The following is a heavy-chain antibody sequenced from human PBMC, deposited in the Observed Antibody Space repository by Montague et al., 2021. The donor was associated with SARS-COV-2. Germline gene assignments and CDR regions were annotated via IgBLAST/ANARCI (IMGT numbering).Heavy chain of an antibody. CDR3: ARASGKKTIFGVVISYFDY. CDR2: IYYSGST. Sequence: TLSLTCTVSGGSISSGGSYWSWIRQHPGKGLEWIGYIYYSGSTYYNPXLKSRVTISVDTSKNQFSLKLSSVTAADTAVYYCARASGKKTIFGVVISYFDYWGQGTLVTVSS. V-gene: IGHV4-31*03. CDR1: GGSISSGGSY. J-gene: IGHJ4*02. D-gene: IGHD3-3*01.